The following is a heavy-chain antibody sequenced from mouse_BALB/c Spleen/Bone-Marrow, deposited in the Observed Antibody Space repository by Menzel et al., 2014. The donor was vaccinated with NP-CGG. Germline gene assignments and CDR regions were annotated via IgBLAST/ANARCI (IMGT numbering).Heavy chain of an antibody. J-gene: IGHJ3*01. CDR2: IDPANGNT. D-gene: IGHD1-1*01. V-gene: IGHV14-3*02. Sequence: QLQQSGSELVKPGASVKLSCTASSFNIKDTYMHWVKQRPEQGLEWIGRIDPANGNTKYDPKFQGKATITADTSSNTAYLQLSSLTSEDTAVYYCANYYYGSFIFPYRGQATLFPFSA. CDR3: ANYYYGSFIFPY. CDR1: SFNIKDTY.